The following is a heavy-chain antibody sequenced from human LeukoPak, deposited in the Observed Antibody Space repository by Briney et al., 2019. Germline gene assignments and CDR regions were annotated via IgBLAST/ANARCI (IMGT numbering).Heavy chain of an antibody. Sequence: PGGSLRLSCAASGFTFSSYGMHWVRQAPGKGLEWVAVISYDGSNKYYADSVKGRFTISRDNSKNTLYLQMNSLRAEDTAVYYCAKDLSIAARPDYFDYWGQGTLVTVSS. D-gene: IGHD6-6*01. CDR3: AKDLSIAARPDYFDY. V-gene: IGHV3-30*18. CDR2: ISYDGSNK. J-gene: IGHJ4*02. CDR1: GFTFSSYG.